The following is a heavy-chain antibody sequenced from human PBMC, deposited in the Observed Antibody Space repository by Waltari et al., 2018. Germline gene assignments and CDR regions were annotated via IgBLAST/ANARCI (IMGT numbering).Heavy chain of an antibody. J-gene: IGHJ4*02. CDR2: INIRGTST. Sequence: EVQLLESGGGLVQPGGSLRLSCAVSGFTFSNSAMTWVRQAPGRGLEWVSSINIRGTSTFYADSVKCRFTIARDNSKNTLYLQMNSLRAEDTAIYYCAKEESPNDYWGQGTLVTVSS. V-gene: IGHV3-23*01. CDR3: AKEESPNDY. CDR1: GFTFSNSA.